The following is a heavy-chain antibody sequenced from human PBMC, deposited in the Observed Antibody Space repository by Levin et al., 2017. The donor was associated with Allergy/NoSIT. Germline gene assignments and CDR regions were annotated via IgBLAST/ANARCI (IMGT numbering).Heavy chain of an antibody. V-gene: IGHV3-48*01. Sequence: GESLKISCAASGFTFSSYSMNWVRQAPGKGLEWVSYISSSSSTIYYADSVKGRFTISRDNAKNSLYLQMNSLRAEDTAVYYCARVPILGIAAEYNWFDPWGQGTLVTVSS. CDR2: ISSSSSTI. CDR3: ARVPILGIAAEYNWFDP. D-gene: IGHD6-13*01. CDR1: GFTFSSYS. J-gene: IGHJ5*02.